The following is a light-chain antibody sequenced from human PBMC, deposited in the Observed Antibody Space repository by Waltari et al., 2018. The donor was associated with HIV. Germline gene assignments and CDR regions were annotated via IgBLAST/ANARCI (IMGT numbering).Light chain of an antibody. V-gene: IGLV3-25*03. CDR2: KDS. J-gene: IGLJ2*01. Sequence: SYELTQPPSLSVSPGRPASITCSGDALPNQYAYWYQQKAGQAPVLIIYKDSERPSGIPELFSGSSSGTTVTLTISGVQAEDEADYYCQSTDSSGTYVVFGGGTKVTVL. CDR3: QSTDSSGTYVV. CDR1: ALPNQY.